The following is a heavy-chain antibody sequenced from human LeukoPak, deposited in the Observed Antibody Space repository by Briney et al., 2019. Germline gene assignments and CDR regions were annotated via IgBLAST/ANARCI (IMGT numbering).Heavy chain of an antibody. J-gene: IGHJ6*02. D-gene: IGHD3-22*01. V-gene: IGHV4-59*08. CDR1: GGSMRNDY. Sequence: SETLSLTCTVSGGSMRNDYWSWIRQPPGKGLEWIGYMHYSGSTNYNPSLRSRVTISVDTSKNQFSLRLSSVTAADTAVYYCARHSYIGSSGSYYYYYGMDVWGQGTTVTVSS. CDR2: MHYSGST. CDR3: ARHSYIGSSGSYYYYYGMDV.